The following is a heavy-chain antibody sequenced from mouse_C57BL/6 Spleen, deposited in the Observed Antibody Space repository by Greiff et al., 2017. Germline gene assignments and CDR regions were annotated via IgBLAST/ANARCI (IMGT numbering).Heavy chain of an antibody. CDR3: ARWEDYEFAY. CDR1: GYAFSSSW. D-gene: IGHD2-4*01. V-gene: IGHV1-82*01. CDR2: IYPGDGDT. J-gene: IGHJ3*01. Sequence: QVHVKQSGPELVKPGASVKISCKASGYAFSSSWMNWVKQRPGKGLEWIGRIYPGDGDTNYNGKFKGKATLTADKSSSTAYMQLSSLTSEDSAVYFCARWEDYEFAYWGQGTLVTVSA.